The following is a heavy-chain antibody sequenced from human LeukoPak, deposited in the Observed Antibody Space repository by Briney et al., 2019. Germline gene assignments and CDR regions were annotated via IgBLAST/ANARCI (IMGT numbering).Heavy chain of an antibody. CDR3: ARGGRYSSGWPHFDY. V-gene: IGHV4-61*01. D-gene: IGHD6-19*01. CDR2: TYYSGST. CDR1: DGSVSSGRYY. J-gene: IGHJ4*02. Sequence: PSETLSLTCTVSDGSVSSGRYYWSWIRQPPGKGLEWIGYTYYSGSTNYNPSLKSRVTISADTSKNQFSLQLSSVTAADTAVYYCARGGRYSSGWPHFDYWGQGTLVSVSS.